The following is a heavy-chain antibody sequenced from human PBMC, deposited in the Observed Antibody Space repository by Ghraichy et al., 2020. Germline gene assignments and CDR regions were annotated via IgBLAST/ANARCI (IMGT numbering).Heavy chain of an antibody. CDR1: GFTFSSYS. D-gene: IGHD3-9*01. CDR3: ARDILTGYWSYYYGMDV. V-gene: IGHV3-48*02. J-gene: IGHJ6*02. CDR2: ISSSSSTI. Sequence: LSLTCAASGFTFSSYSMNWVRQAPGKGLEWVSYISSSSSTIYYADSVKGRFTISRDNAKNSLYLQMNSLRDEDTAVYYCARDILTGYWSYYYGMDVWGQGTTVTVSS.